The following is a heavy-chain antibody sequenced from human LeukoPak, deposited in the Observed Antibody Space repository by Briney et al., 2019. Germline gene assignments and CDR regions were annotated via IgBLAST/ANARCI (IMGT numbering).Heavy chain of an antibody. CDR3: ASLGAERSFTGGV. V-gene: IGHV3-33*08. D-gene: IGHD3-16*01. CDR1: GFTFSSYA. CDR2: IWYDGSNK. J-gene: IGHJ6*02. Sequence: GGSLRLSCAASGFTFSSYAMNWVRQAPGKGLEWVAVIWYDGSNKYYADSVKGRFTISRDNSKNTLYLQMNSLRAEDTAVYYCASLGAERSFTGGVWGQGTTVTVSS.